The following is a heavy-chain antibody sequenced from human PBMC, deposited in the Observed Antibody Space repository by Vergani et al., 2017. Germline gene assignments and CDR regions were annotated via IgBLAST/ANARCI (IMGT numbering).Heavy chain of an antibody. J-gene: IGHJ6*03. Sequence: QVQLVQSGAEVKKPGSSVKVSCKASGGTFSSCAISLVRQAPGQGLEWMGGIIPIFGTANYAQKFQGRVTITADESTSTAYMELSSLRSEDTAVYYCARGIAVAGTAYYYYMDVGGKGTTVTVS. CDR2: IIPIFGTA. CDR1: GGTFSSCA. D-gene: IGHD6-19*01. V-gene: IGHV1-69*01. CDR3: ARGIAVAGTAYYYYMDV.